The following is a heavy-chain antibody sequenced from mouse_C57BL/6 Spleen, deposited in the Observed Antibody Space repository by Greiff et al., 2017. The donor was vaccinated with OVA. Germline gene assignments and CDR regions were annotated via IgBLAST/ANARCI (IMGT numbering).Heavy chain of an antibody. D-gene: IGHD1-1*01. J-gene: IGHJ1*03. CDR3: ARSYYGRGYGWYFDV. CDR1: GFSLSTSGMG. Sequence: QVTLKVSGPGLLQSSQTLSLTCSFSGFSLSTSGMGVSWIRPPSGKGLEWLAHIYWDDDKRYHPSLKSPLPLSKDTSRPQVFLKVTSVDTADTATYDGARSYYGRGYGWYFDVWGTGTTVTVAS. V-gene: IGHV8-12*01. CDR2: IYWDDDK.